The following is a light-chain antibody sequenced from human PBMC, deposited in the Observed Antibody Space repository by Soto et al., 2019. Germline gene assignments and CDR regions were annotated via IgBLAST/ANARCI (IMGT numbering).Light chain of an antibody. CDR3: QQYGSSPRT. CDR1: QSVSSSY. V-gene: IGKV3-20*01. Sequence: EIVLTQSPGTLSLSPGERATLSCRASQSVSSSYLAWYQQKPGQAPRLLLYGASSMATGITDRFSGSGSGTDLTLTIRRLEAEDFAVYYCQQYGSSPRTFGQGTKLEIK. CDR2: GAS. J-gene: IGKJ2*01.